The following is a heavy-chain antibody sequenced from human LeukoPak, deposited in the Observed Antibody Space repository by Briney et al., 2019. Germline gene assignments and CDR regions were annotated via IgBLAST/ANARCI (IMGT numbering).Heavy chain of an antibody. D-gene: IGHD5-18*01. CDR3: ARALPHRRLMDTTMEQHWFDP. CDR1: GGTFSSYA. Sequence: ASVKVSCKASGGTFSSYAISWVRQAPGQGLEWMGGIIPIFGTANYAQKFQGRVTITADESTSTAYMELSSLRSEDTAVYYCARALPHRRLMDTTMEQHWFDPWGQGTLVTVSP. V-gene: IGHV1-69*13. CDR2: IIPIFGTA. J-gene: IGHJ5*02.